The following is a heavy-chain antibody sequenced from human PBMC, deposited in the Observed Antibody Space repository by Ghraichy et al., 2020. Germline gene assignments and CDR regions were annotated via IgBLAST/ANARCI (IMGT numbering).Heavy chain of an antibody. V-gene: IGHV4-34*01. CDR3: AGYSNNSYDDAFDS. CDR1: GGSFSDYF. Sequence: ESLNISCAVFGGSFSDYFWSWIRQPPGKGLEWIGEINHSGSTKYNPSLKSRVTISVDTSKNQFSLKLNSVIAADTAVYYCAGYSNNSYDDAFDSWGRGTLVTVSS. J-gene: IGHJ3*01. CDR2: INHSGST. D-gene: IGHD6-13*01.